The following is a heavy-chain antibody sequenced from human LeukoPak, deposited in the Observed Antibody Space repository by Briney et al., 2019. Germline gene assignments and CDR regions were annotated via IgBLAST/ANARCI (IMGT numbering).Heavy chain of an antibody. Sequence: GGSLRLSCAASGFTFSNYNMNWVRQAPGKGREWVSSISSSSTYISYADSVKGRFTISRDNATNSLFLQMNSLRAEDTAVYYCARADVMGGQGTLVTVSS. J-gene: IGHJ4*02. CDR2: ISSSSTYI. D-gene: IGHD3-16*01. CDR3: ARADVM. CDR1: GFTFSNYN. V-gene: IGHV3-21*01.